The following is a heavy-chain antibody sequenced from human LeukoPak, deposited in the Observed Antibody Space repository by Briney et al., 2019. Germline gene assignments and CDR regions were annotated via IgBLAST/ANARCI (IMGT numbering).Heavy chain of an antibody. J-gene: IGHJ4*02. Sequence: GGSLRLSCAASGFTVSTNYISWVRQAPGKGLEWVSVIYSGGSTYYADSVKGRFTISRDNSKNTLYLQMNSLRAEDTAVYYCARVGYSSGWLRDWGQGTLVTVSS. CDR2: IYSGGST. D-gene: IGHD6-19*01. CDR3: ARVGYSSGWLRD. V-gene: IGHV3-53*01. CDR1: GFTVSTNY.